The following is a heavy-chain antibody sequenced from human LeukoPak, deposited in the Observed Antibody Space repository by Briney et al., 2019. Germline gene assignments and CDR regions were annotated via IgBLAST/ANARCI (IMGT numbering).Heavy chain of an antibody. D-gene: IGHD2-2*01. CDR1: GGSISSYY. CDR2: IYDSGST. CDR3: ARQSISSSSLSYFDY. V-gene: IGHV4-59*01. Sequence: SETLSLTCTVSGGSISSYYWSWIRQPPGKGLEGIGNIYDSGSTNYNRSLKSRVTISVDTSKNQCSLKLSSVTAADTAVYYCARQSISSSSLSYFDYWGQGTLVNVSS. J-gene: IGHJ4*02.